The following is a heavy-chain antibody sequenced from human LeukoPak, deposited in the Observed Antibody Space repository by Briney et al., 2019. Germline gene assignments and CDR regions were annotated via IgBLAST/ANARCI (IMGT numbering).Heavy chain of an antibody. D-gene: IGHD3-22*01. CDR2: IYYSGST. CDR3: ARGHGSYYYDSSGYLLTDY. V-gene: IGHV4-59*01. CDR1: GGSISSYY. Sequence: SETLSLTCTASGGSISSYYWSWIRQPPGKGLEWIGYIYYSGSTNYNPSLKSRVTISVDTSKNQFSLKLSSVTAADTAVYYCARGHGSYYYDSSGYLLTDYWGQGTLVTVSS. J-gene: IGHJ4*02.